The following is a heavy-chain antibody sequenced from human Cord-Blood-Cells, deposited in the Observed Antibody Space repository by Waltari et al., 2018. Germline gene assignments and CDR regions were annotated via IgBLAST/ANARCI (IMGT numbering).Heavy chain of an antibody. CDR3: AREARNFDWLYGAFDI. CDR2: ISSSGSTK. D-gene: IGHD3-9*01. Sequence: EVQLVESGGGLVQPGGSLRLSCAASGFTFSSYEMNWVRQAPGKGLEWVSYISSSGSTKYYADSVKGRFTISRDNAKNSLYLQMNSLRAEDTAVYYCAREARNFDWLYGAFDIWGQGTMVTVSS. J-gene: IGHJ3*02. CDR1: GFTFSSYE. V-gene: IGHV3-48*03.